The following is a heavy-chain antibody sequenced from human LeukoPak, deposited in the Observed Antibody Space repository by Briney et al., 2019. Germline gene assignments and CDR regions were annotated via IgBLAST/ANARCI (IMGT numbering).Heavy chain of an antibody. CDR3: TKAKYYHFDY. CDR2: IPYDGSFK. CDR1: GFTFSSYT. J-gene: IGHJ4*02. Sequence: PGRSLRLSCAASGFTFSSYTMHWVRQAPGKGLEWVAVIPYDGSFKYYADSVRGRFTISRDVSKNTLFLQMNSLRAEDTALYYCTKAKYYHFDYWGQGTLVTVSS. D-gene: IGHD3-16*01. V-gene: IGHV3-30*07.